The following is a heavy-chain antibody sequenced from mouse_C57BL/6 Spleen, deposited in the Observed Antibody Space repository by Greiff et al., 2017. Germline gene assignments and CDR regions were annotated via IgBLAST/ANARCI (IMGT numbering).Heavy chain of an antibody. CDR1: GYTFTDYE. Sequence: QVQLQQSGAELVRPGASVTLSCKASGYTFTDYEMHWVKQTPVHGLEWIGAIDPETGGTAYTQKFKGKAILTADKSSSTAYMELRSLTSEDSAVYYCTSRAYGSSCQAEFACWGQGTLVTVSA. CDR3: TSRAYGSSCQAEFAC. J-gene: IGHJ3*01. V-gene: IGHV1-15*01. D-gene: IGHD1-1*01. CDR2: IDPETGGT.